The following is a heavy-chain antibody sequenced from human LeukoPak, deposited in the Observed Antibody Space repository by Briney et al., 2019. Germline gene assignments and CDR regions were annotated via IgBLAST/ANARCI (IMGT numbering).Heavy chain of an antibody. J-gene: IGHJ4*02. CDR3: ARLPTDLLAFDY. CDR1: SGSISSSSHY. CDR2: IYYSGST. V-gene: IGHV4-39*01. D-gene: IGHD2-8*02. Sequence: SETLSLTCTVSSGSISSSSHYWGWIRQPPGKGLEWIGSIYYSGSTYYNPSLKSRATISVDTSKNQLSPKLSSVTAADTAVYYCARLPTDLLAFDYWGQGTLVTVSS.